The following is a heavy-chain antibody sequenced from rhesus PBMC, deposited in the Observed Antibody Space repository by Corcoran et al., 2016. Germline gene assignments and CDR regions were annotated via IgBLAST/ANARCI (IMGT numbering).Heavy chain of an antibody. D-gene: IGHD4-23*01. CDR1: GGSISGYYY. J-gene: IGHJ4*01. CDR2: ILGNSAST. V-gene: IGHV4-73*01. Sequence: QVQLQQWGEGLVTPSETLSLTCAVYGGSISGYYYWVLIRQPPGQGLEWIGNILGNSASTNYNPSLKNRVTISKDTSKNQFSLKLSSVTAADTAVYYCARKKYSNYDGFDYWGQGVLVTVSS. CDR3: ARKKYSNYDGFDY.